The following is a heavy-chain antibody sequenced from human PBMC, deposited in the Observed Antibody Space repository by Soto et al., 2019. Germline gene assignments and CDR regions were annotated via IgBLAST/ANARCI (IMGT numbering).Heavy chain of an antibody. CDR2: INHSGST. J-gene: IGHJ4*02. Sequence: KPSETLSLTCAVYGGSFSGYYWSWIRQPPGKGLEWIGEINHSGSTNYNPSLKSRVTISVDTSKNQFALKLSSVTAADTAVYYCAIHPIGMVVDYWGQGTLVTVSS. CDR3: AIHPIGMVVDY. V-gene: IGHV4-34*01. D-gene: IGHD3-22*01. CDR1: GGSFSGYY.